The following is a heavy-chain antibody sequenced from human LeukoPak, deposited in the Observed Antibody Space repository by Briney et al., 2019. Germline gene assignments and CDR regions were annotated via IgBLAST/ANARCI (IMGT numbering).Heavy chain of an antibody. CDR1: GFTFRDYT. Sequence: PGGSLRLSCAASGFTFRDYTFHWVRQAPGKGLEWVAFIRYDGSNKYYADSVKGRFTISRDNSKNTLYLQMNSLRAEDTAVYYCAKDRTYSSLSFDYWGQGTLVTVSS. CDR3: AKDRTYSSLSFDY. V-gene: IGHV3-30*02. J-gene: IGHJ4*02. CDR2: IRYDGSNK. D-gene: IGHD6-13*01.